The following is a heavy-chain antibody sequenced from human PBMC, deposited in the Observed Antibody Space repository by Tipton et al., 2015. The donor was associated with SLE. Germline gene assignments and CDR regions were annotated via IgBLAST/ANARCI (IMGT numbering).Heavy chain of an antibody. D-gene: IGHD3-10*01. V-gene: IGHV3-23*01. J-gene: IGHJ4*02. Sequence: SLRLSCAASGFTFSSYAMSWVRQAPGKGLEWVSAISGSGGSTYYADSVKGRFTISRDNSKNTLYLQMNSLRAEDTAVYYCARGSSTYGNGEYYFDYWGQGTLVTVSS. CDR1: GFTFSSYA. CDR2: ISGSGGST. CDR3: ARGSSTYGNGEYYFDY.